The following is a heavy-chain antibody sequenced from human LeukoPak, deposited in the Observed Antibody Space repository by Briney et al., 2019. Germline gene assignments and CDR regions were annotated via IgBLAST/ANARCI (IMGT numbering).Heavy chain of an antibody. CDR2: ISGSGGSI. J-gene: IGHJ6*03. D-gene: IGHD2-2*01. V-gene: IGHV3-23*01. CDR1: GFTFSSYA. CDR3: AKGGYCSSTSCYSLRYYYYYMDV. Sequence: GGSLRLSCAASGFTFSSYAMSWVRQAPGKGLEWVSAISGSGGSIYYADSVKGRFTISRDNSKNTLYLQMNSLRAEDTAVYYCAKGGYCSSTSCYSLRYYYYYMDVWGKGTTVTVSS.